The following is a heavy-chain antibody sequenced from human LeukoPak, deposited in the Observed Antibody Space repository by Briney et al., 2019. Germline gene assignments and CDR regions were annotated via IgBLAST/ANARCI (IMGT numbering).Heavy chain of an antibody. CDR2: IDTAGDT. CDR1: GFTFSNYD. J-gene: IGHJ4*02. CDR3: ARGQRFGEFTDN. D-gene: IGHD3-10*01. V-gene: IGHV3-13*01. Sequence: GGSLRLSCAASGFTFSNYDMHWVRQAAGKGLEWVSSIDTAGDTYYVASVKGRFTISREVAKDSLYLQMNSLRAGDTAVYYCARGQRFGEFTDNWGQGTLVTVSS.